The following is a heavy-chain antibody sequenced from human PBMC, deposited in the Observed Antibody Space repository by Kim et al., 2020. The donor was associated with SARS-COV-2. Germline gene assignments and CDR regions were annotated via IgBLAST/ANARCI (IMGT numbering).Heavy chain of an antibody. D-gene: IGHD5-18*01. J-gene: IGHJ4*02. CDR1: GFTFSSYG. V-gene: IGHV3-33*01. CDR3: ARDPDTAMVKYYFDY. Sequence: GGSLRLSCAASGFTFSSYGMHWVRQAPGKGLEWVAVMWYDGSNKYYADSVKGRFTISRDNSKNTLYLQMNSLRAEDTAVYYCARDPDTAMVKYYFDYWGQGTLVTVSS. CDR2: MWYDGSNK.